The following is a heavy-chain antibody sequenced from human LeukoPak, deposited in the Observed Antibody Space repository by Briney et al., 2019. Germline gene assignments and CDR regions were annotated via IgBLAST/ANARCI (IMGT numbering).Heavy chain of an antibody. CDR3: AKGRYSDYDDPFDY. Sequence: GGSLRLSCAASGFTFSSYAMTWVRQAPGKGLEWVSTLSGSGGSTYYADSVKGRFTISRDNSKSTLHLQMSSLRAEDTAIYYCAKGRYSDYDDPFDYWGQGTLVIVSS. D-gene: IGHD5-12*01. CDR2: LSGSGGST. J-gene: IGHJ4*02. V-gene: IGHV3-23*01. CDR1: GFTFSSYA.